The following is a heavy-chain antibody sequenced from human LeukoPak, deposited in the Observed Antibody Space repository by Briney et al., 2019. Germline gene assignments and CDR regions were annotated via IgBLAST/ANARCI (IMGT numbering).Heavy chain of an antibody. CDR1: GFTVSSNF. Sequence: GGSLRLSCAASGFTVSSNFMSWVRQAPGKGLEWVSVIYSGGSTYYADSVKGRFTISRDNSKNTLYLQMNSLRAEDTAVYYCARVTAIIGRIDYWGQGTLVTVSS. CDR3: ARVTAIIGRIDY. D-gene: IGHD5-18*01. V-gene: IGHV3-53*01. CDR2: IYSGGST. J-gene: IGHJ4*02.